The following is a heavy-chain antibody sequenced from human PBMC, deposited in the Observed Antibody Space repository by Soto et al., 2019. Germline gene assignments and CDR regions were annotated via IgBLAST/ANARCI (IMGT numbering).Heavy chain of an antibody. Sequence: QVQLVQSGAEEKKPGASVKVSCKASGYTFTSYAMPWVRQAPGQRLEWMGWINAGNGNTKYSQKFQGRVTITRDTSASTAYMELSSLRSEDTAVYYCARSIVVVTALHYWGQGTLVTVSS. CDR3: ARSIVVVTALHY. D-gene: IGHD2-21*02. V-gene: IGHV1-3*05. CDR1: GYTFTSYA. J-gene: IGHJ4*02. CDR2: INAGNGNT.